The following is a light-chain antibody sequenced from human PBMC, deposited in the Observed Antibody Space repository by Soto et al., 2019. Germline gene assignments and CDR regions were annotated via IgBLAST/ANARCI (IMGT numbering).Light chain of an antibody. J-gene: IGKJ4*01. CDR1: QSIRTY. V-gene: IGKV1-39*01. CDR3: QQYGSQLT. Sequence: DIQMTQSPSSLSASVGDRVTITCRASQSIRTYLNWFQQRPGKAPKLLIYAASTLQGGVPSRFSGSGSGTDFTLTISRLEPEDFAVYYCQQYGSQLTFGGGTKVEIK. CDR2: AAS.